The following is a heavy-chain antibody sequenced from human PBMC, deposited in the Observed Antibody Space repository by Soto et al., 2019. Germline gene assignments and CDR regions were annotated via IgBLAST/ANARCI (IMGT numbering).Heavy chain of an antibody. D-gene: IGHD3-10*01. CDR2: IIPIFGTA. CDR1: GGTFSSYA. V-gene: IGHV1-69*01. Sequence: QVQLVQSGAEVQKPGSSVKVSCKASGGTFSSYAISWVRQAPGQGLEWMGGIIPIFGTANYAQKFQGRVTITADESTSTAYMELSSVRSEDTAVYYCASSGDYGSGSYWYYFDYWGQGTLVTVSS. CDR3: ASSGDYGSGSYWYYFDY. J-gene: IGHJ4*02.